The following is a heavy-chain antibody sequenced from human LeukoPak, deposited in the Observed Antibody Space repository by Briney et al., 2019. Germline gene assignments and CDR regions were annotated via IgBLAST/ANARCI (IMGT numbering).Heavy chain of an antibody. V-gene: IGHV3-23*01. CDR2: ISGSGGST. CDR3: AKDRLWFGELSWWFDP. CDR1: GFTFSSYA. D-gene: IGHD3-10*01. Sequence: PGGSLRLSCAASGFTFSSYAMSWVRQAPGKGLEWVSAISGSGGSTYYADSVKGRFTISRDNSKNTLYLQMNSLRAEDTAVYYCAKDRLWFGELSWWFDPWGQGTLVTVSS. J-gene: IGHJ5*02.